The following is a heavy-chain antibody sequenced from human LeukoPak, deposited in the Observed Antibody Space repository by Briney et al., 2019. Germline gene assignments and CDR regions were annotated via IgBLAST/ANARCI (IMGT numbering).Heavy chain of an antibody. V-gene: IGHV4-59*01. CDR2: IYHSGST. D-gene: IGHD3-10*01. J-gene: IGHJ4*02. CDR1: GGSISTYY. CDR3: ARASPGAWFGELSHDY. Sequence: SETLSLTCTVSGGSISTYYWSWIRQPPGKGLEWIGYIYHSGSTNYNPSLKSRVTISVDTSKNQFSLKLSSVTAADTAVYYCARASPGAWFGELSHDYWGQGTLVTVSS.